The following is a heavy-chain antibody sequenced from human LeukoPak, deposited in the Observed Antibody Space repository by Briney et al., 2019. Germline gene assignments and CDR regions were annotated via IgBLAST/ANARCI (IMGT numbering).Heavy chain of an antibody. CDR1: GFIFSSYN. CDR3: ARVLSGRGSLYSYYYYMDV. CDR2: ITSSSSHT. Sequence: GGSLRLSCSASGFIFSSYNMNWVRQAPGQALEWVSSITSSSSHTFYADSVRGRFTISRDNSKNTLYLQMNSLRAEDTAVYFCARVLSGRGSLYSYYYYMDVWGKGTTVTISS. J-gene: IGHJ6*03. V-gene: IGHV3-21*04. D-gene: IGHD3-16*02.